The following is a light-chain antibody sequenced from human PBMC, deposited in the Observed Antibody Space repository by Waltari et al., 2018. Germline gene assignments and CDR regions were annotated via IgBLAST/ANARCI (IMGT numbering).Light chain of an antibody. CDR3: HQYETLPST. J-gene: IGKJ2*01. CDR1: QSVSSSY. Sequence: EIVLTQSPGTLSLSRGERATLSCRASQSVSSSYLAGYQQRPGQAPRLLLYLTSIRATGIPDRFSGSGSGTDFTLTISRLEPEDFAVYYCHQYETLPSTFGQGTKLEIK. CDR2: LTS. V-gene: IGKV3-20*01.